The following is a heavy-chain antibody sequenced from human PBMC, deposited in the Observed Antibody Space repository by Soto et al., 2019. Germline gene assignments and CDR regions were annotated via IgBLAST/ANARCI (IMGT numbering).Heavy chain of an antibody. CDR2: IYYSGST. CDR1: GGSVSSGSYY. D-gene: IGHD3-22*01. CDR3: ARTLKYYDSSGYSPGDFDY. J-gene: IGHJ4*02. Sequence: QVQLQESGPGLVKPSETLSLTCTVSGGSVSSGSYYWSWLRQPPGKGLEWIGYIYYSGSTNYNPPLKSRVTISVDTSKNQFALKLSSVTAADTAVYYCARTLKYYDSSGYSPGDFDYWGQGTLVTVSS. V-gene: IGHV4-61*01.